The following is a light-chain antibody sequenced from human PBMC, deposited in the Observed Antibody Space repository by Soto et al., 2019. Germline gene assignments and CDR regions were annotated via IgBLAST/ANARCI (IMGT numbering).Light chain of an antibody. CDR2: DVS. CDR1: SSDIGGYTY. V-gene: IGLV2-14*03. J-gene: IGLJ2*01. Sequence: QSVLTQPASVSGSPGQSITISCTGSSSDIGGYTYVSWYQHHPGKAPKVLISDVSNRPSGVSNRFSGSKSGNTASLTISGLQAEDEADYYCCSFSSTTTPAIFGGGTKVTVL. CDR3: CSFSSTTTPAI.